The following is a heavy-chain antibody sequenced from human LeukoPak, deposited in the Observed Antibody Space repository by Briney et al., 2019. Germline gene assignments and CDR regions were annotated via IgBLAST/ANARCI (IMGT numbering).Heavy chain of an antibody. Sequence: GRSLRLSCAASGFTFDDYAMHWVRQAPGKGLEWVSGINWNGGSTGYADSVKGRFTISRDNARNSLYLQMNSLRAEDTALYYCAREGGSGSPYYFDYWGQGTLVTVSS. CDR1: GFTFDDYA. CDR3: AREGGSGSPYYFDY. D-gene: IGHD1-26*01. V-gene: IGHV3-20*04. CDR2: INWNGGST. J-gene: IGHJ4*02.